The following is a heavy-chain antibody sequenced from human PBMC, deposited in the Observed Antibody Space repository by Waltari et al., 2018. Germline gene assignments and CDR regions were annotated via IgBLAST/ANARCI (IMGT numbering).Heavy chain of an antibody. CDR3: ASSFHSSGSPFDP. CDR2: INPRGGST. V-gene: IGHV1-46*01. D-gene: IGHD6-19*01. CDR1: GYTFTSYY. J-gene: IGHJ5*02. Sequence: QVQLVQSGAEVKKPGASVKVSCKASGYTFTSYYMHWVRQAPGQGLEWMGIINPRGGSTSYAQKFQGRVTMTRDTSTSTVYMELSSLRSEDTAVYYCASSFHSSGSPFDPWGQGTLVIVSS.